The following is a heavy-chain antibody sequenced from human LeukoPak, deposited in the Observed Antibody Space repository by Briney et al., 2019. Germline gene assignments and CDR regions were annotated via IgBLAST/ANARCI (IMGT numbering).Heavy chain of an antibody. CDR2: IIPILGIA. J-gene: IGHJ4*02. V-gene: IGHV1-69*04. CDR3: ARGDLVGAIHFDY. D-gene: IGHD1-26*01. Sequence: SVKVSCKASGGTFSSYAISWVRQSPGQGLEWMGRIIPILGIANYAQKFQGRVTITADKSTSTAYMELSSLRSEDTAVYYCARGDLVGAIHFDYWGQGTLVTVSS. CDR1: GGTFSSYA.